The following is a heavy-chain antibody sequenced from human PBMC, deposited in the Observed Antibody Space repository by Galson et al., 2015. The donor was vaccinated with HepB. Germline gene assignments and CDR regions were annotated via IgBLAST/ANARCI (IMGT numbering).Heavy chain of an antibody. J-gene: IGHJ4*02. Sequence: SLRLSCAASEFTVSINYMSWVRQAPGKGLEWVSIIYSDGSTYYADSVTGRFTISRDNSKNTLYLQMNSLRAEDTAVYYCARDYYDGSRSYGYFDYWGQGALVTVSS. CDR3: ARDYYDGSRSYGYFDY. CDR1: EFTVSINY. CDR2: IYSDGST. D-gene: IGHD3-22*01. V-gene: IGHV3-66*01.